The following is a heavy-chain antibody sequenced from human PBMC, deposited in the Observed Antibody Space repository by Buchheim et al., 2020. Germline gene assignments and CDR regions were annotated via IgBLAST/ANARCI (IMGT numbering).Heavy chain of an antibody. Sequence: EVQLVESGGGLVQPGGSLRLSCAASGFTFSDYHVDWARQAPGKGLEWVARSRNKANNNTTEYAASVKGSFPISRDDLKNSVYLQMNSLKTEDTAIYYCTRDILGFWGLGT. V-gene: IGHV3-72*01. CDR2: SRNKANNNTT. CDR3: TRDILGF. D-gene: IGHD3-16*01. CDR1: GFTFSDYH. J-gene: IGHJ4*02.